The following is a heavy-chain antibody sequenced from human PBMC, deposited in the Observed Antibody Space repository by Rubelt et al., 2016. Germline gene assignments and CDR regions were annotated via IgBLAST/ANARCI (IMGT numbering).Heavy chain of an antibody. D-gene: IGHD2-2*01. J-gene: IGHJ5*02. CDR2: RYYSGST. CDR1: GGSISSSGYY. CDR3: ARGRNIYCSSTSCLKGFDP. V-gene: IGHV4-39*07. Sequence: QLQLQESGPGLLKSSETLSLTCTVSGGSISSSGYYWAWIRQSPGKGLEWIGSRYYSGSTNYNPSLKSRVTISVNTSKNQFSLKLSSVTAADTAGYYCARGRNIYCSSTSCLKGFDPWGQGILVTVSS.